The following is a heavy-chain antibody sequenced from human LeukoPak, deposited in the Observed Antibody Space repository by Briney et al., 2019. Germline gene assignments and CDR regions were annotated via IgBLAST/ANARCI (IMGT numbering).Heavy chain of an antibody. CDR3: ARDGPTGGYGDYGMDV. J-gene: IGHJ6*04. V-gene: IGHV1-69*13. D-gene: IGHD4-17*01. CDR2: IIPIFGTA. Sequence: WASVKVSCKASGSTFSSYAISWVRQAPGQGLEWMGGIIPIFGTANYAQKFQGRVTITADESTSTAYMELSSLRSEDTAVYYCARDGPTGGYGDYGMDVWGKGTTVTVSS. CDR1: GSTFSSYA.